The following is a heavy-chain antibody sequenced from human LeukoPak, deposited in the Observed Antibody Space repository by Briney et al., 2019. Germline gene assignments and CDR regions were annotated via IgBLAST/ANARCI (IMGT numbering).Heavy chain of an antibody. V-gene: IGHV1-2*02. D-gene: IGHD1-26*01. CDR3: ARVVGDSLYYYYYYMDV. Sequence: ASVKVSCKASGYTFTGYYMHWVRQAPGQGLEWMGWINPNSGGTNYAQKFQGRVTMTRDTSISTAYMELSRLRSDDTAVYYCARVVGDSLYYYYYYMDVWGKGTTVTVSS. J-gene: IGHJ6*03. CDR2: INPNSGGT. CDR1: GYTFTGYY.